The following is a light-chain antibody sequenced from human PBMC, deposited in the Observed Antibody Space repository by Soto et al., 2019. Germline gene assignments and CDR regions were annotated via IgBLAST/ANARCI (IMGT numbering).Light chain of an antibody. J-gene: IGLJ2*01. CDR3: SSYAGINNLV. CDR2: EVS. CDR1: SSDVGGYNY. V-gene: IGLV2-8*01. Sequence: QSVLTQPPSASGYPGQSVTISCTGTSSDVGGYNYVSWYQQHPGKAPKLMIYEVSKRPSGVPERFSGSKSGNTASLTVSWLQAEDEADYYCSSYAGINNLVFGGGTKLNVL.